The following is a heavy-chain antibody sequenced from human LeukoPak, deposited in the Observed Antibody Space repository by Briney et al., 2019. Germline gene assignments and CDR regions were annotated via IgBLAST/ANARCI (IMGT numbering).Heavy chain of an antibody. CDR2: INPSGGST. Sequence: ASVKVSCKASGYTFTSYYMHWVRQAPGQGLEWMGIINPSGGSTSYAQKFQGRVTMTRDTSTSIVYMELSSLRSEDTAVYYCARDRHIAAAVYYYYMDVWGKGTPVTVSS. CDR1: GYTFTSYY. V-gene: IGHV1-46*03. CDR3: ARDRHIAAAVYYYYMDV. J-gene: IGHJ6*03. D-gene: IGHD6-13*01.